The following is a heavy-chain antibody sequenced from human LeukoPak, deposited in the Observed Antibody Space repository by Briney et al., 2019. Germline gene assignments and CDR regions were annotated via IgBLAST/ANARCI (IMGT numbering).Heavy chain of an antibody. D-gene: IGHD2-2*03. V-gene: IGHV3-74*01. CDR1: GFTFSSYW. CDR2: INSDGSST. CDR3: ARDRGYCSSTSCYRLFDY. Sequence: GGSLRLSCAASGFTFSSYWMHWVRQAPGKGLVWVSRINSDGSSTSYADSVKGRFTISRDNAKNTLYLQMNSLRAEDTAVYYCARDRGYCSSTSCYRLFDYWGQGTLVTVS. J-gene: IGHJ4*02.